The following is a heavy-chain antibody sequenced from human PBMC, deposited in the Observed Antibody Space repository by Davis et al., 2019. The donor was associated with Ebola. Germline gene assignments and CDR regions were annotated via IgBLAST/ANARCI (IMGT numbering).Heavy chain of an antibody. Sequence: MPGGSLRLSCTVSNDSISSRGYYWGWIRQSPGKGLEWMGTVYHTGSAYYSPSLKSRITMSVDTSKNQFSLKLRSVSAADTAVYFCARLAYCIRPTCAYTNYIDLWGQGTRVTVSS. D-gene: IGHD2-2*01. V-gene: IGHV4-39*01. J-gene: IGHJ4*02. CDR1: NDSISSRGYY. CDR2: VYHTGSA. CDR3: ARLAYCIRPTCAYTNYIDL.